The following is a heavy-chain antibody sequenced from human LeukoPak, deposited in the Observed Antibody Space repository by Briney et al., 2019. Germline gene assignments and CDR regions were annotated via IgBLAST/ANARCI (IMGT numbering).Heavy chain of an antibody. CDR2: ISSSGSTI. CDR3: ARDGRRHAFDI. V-gene: IGHV3-11*04. Sequence: GGSLRLSCAVSGFSVSNYYMSWVRQAPGKGLEWVSYISSSGSTIYYADSVKGRFTISRDNAKNSLYLQMNSLRAEDTAVYYCARDGRRHAFDIWGQGTMVTVSS. CDR1: GFSVSNYY. J-gene: IGHJ3*02.